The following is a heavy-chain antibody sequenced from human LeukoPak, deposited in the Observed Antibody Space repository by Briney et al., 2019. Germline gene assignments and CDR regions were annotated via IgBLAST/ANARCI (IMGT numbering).Heavy chain of an antibody. V-gene: IGHV1-2*02. Sequence: ASVKVSCKASGYTFTGYYMHWVRQAPGQGLEWMGWINPNSGGTNYAQKFQGRVTTTRDTSISTAYMELSRLRSDDTAVYYCARSTYYSDSSGYYLDYFDYWGQGTLVTVSS. CDR2: INPNSGGT. J-gene: IGHJ4*02. D-gene: IGHD3-22*01. CDR1: GYTFTGYY. CDR3: ARSTYYSDSSGYYLDYFDY.